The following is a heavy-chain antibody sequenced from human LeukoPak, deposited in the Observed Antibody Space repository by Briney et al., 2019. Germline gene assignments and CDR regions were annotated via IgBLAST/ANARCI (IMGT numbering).Heavy chain of an antibody. J-gene: IGHJ5*02. Sequence: GGSLRLSCAASGFTFDTYAFHWVRQAPGKGLAWVVGISYDGSNEHYADSVKGRFTISRDNSKNSLYLQMNSLITEDTAVYYCAREGTNSENYRWWFDLWGQGTLVTVSS. CDR3: AREGTNSENYRWWFDL. CDR1: GFTFDTYA. CDR2: ISYDGSNE. D-gene: IGHD1-26*01. V-gene: IGHV3-30-3*01.